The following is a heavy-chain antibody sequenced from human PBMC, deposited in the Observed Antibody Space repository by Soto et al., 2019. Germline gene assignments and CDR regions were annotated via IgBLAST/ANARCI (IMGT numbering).Heavy chain of an antibody. CDR3: ARGGALRPNGHVPLDF. CDR2: IHVTGYT. D-gene: IGHD3-16*01. J-gene: IGHJ4*02. Sequence: QLMLQESGSGLVRPSQTLSLTCTVSGDSITSGMYSWSGIRQAPGKGLEWIGNIHVTGYTAFSPSLRRRVTMSVATSRNQFSLNLNSVTAADTAVYFCARGGALRPNGHVPLDFWGQGTLVTVSS. CDR1: GDSITSGMYS. V-gene: IGHV4-30-2*01.